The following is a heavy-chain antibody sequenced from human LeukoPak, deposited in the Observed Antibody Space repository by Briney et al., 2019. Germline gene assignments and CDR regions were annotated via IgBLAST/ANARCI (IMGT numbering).Heavy chain of an antibody. D-gene: IGHD3-22*01. Sequence: PSETLSLTCTVSGGSISSYYWSWVRQPPGKGLEWVGYIYYSGSTNYNPSLKSRVTISVHTSKNPFSLKLSSVTAADTAVYYCARSRRQAYDGSVQYDYWGQGTLVTVSS. CDR1: GGSISSYY. J-gene: IGHJ4*02. CDR3: ARSRRQAYDGSVQYDY. CDR2: IYYSGST. V-gene: IGHV4-59*01.